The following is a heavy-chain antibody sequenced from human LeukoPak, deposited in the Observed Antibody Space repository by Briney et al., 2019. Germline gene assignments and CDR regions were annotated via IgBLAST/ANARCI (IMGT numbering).Heavy chain of an antibody. CDR3: ARDRRRSIIGTASSRGFDS. J-gene: IGHJ4*02. V-gene: IGHV1-69*06. CDR2: IIPIFGTA. CDR1: GGTFSSYA. Sequence: SVKVSCKASGGTFSSYAISWVRQAPGQGLEWMGGIIPIFGTANYAQKFQGRVTITADKSTSTAYMELSSLRSEDTAVYYCARDRRRSIIGTASSRGFDSWGQGTLVTVSS. D-gene: IGHD3-10*01.